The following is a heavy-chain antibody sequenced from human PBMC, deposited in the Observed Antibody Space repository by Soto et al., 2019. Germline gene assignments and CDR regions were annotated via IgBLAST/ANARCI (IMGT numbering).Heavy chain of an antibody. CDR1: GFTFSTYA. V-gene: IGHV3-23*01. CDR3: AQSSITIFGNYGMDG. CDR2: ISGNGGDYT. J-gene: IGHJ6*02. Sequence: GGSLRLSCAASGFTFSTYAMSWVRQAPRKGLEWVSAISGNGGDYTYYADSVKGRFTISRDNSKNTLYLQMNSLRTEDTAVYYCAQSSITIFGNYGMDGWGQGTTVTVSS. D-gene: IGHD3-3*01.